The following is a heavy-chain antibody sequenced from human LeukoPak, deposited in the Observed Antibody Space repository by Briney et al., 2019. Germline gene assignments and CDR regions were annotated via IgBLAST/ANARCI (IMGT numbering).Heavy chain of an antibody. Sequence: GASVKVSCKASGYTFTGYYMHWVRQAPGQGLEWMGIINPSGGSTSYAQKFQGRATMTRDTSTSTVYMELSSLRSEDTAVYYCARVQTDSSGYSHDAFDIWGQGTMVTVSS. D-gene: IGHD3-22*01. J-gene: IGHJ3*02. CDR3: ARVQTDSSGYSHDAFDI. CDR1: GYTFTGYY. V-gene: IGHV1-46*01. CDR2: INPSGGST.